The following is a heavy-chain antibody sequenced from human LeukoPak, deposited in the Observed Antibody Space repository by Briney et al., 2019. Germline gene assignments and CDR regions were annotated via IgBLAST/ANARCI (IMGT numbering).Heavy chain of an antibody. CDR3: ARDKIVGPTTLDY. CDR2: IKQDGYEK. V-gene: IGHV3-7*01. CDR1: GLIFSSYW. Sequence: GGSLRLSCAASGLIFSSYWMSWVRQTPEKGLEWVANIKQDGYEKYYVDSVKGRFTISRDNAKNSLYLQMNSLRADDTAIYYCARDKIVGPTTLDYWGQGTLVTVSS. D-gene: IGHD1-26*01. J-gene: IGHJ4*02.